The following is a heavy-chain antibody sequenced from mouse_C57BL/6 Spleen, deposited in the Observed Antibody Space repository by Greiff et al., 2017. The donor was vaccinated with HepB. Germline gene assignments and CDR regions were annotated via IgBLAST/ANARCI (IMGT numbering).Heavy chain of an antibody. V-gene: IGHV1-7*01. CDR1: GYTFTSYW. J-gene: IGHJ4*01. D-gene: IGHD1-1*02. CDR3: ARSYMGYYYAMDY. CDR2: INPSSGYT. Sequence: QVQLKQSGAELAKPGASVKLSCKASGYTFTSYWMHWVKQRPGQGLEWIGYINPSSGYTKYNQKFKDKATLTADKSSSTAYMQLSSLTYEDSAVYYCARSYMGYYYAMDYWGQGTSVTVSS.